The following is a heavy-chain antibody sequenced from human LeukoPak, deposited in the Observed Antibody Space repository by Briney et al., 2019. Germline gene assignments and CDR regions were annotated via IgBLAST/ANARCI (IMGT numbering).Heavy chain of an antibody. CDR1: GFTFSSSA. D-gene: IGHD2-15*01. V-gene: IGHV3-23*01. CDR2: ISNSGGYT. CDR3: AKQLGYCSDGSCYFPY. Sequence: GGSLRLSCAASGFTFSSSAMSWVRQAPGQGLEWVSAISNSGGYTYYADSVQGRFTISRDNSKSTLCLQMNSLRAEDTAVYYCAKQLGYCSDGSCYFPYWGQGTLVTVSS. J-gene: IGHJ4*02.